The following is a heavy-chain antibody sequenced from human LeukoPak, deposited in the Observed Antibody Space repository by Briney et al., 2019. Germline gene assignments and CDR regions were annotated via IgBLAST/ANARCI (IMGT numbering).Heavy chain of an antibody. CDR3: AGSDTIGYLPREWDYWYFDL. V-gene: IGHV4-39*01. CDR2: FYYSGST. J-gene: IGHJ2*01. D-gene: IGHD3-22*01. Sequence: SETLSLTCTVSGGSISSRPYCWGWIRQPPGKGLEWLGSFYYSGSTYYKPSLKSRVTISVDTSKNQISLKLSSVTAADTAVYYCAGSDTIGYLPREWDYWYFDLWGRGTLVTVSS. CDR1: GGSISSRPYC.